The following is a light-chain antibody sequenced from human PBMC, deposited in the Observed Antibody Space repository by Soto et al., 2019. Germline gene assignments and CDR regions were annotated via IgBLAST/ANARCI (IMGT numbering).Light chain of an antibody. CDR3: IHALQSPPT. CDR2: LGS. Sequence: EIVMTQSPLSLPVTPGEPASISCRSSQSLLHSNGYDSLDWYLQKPGQSPQLLIYLGSNRASGVPARFSGSGSCTDFTLKISRVEADDVPLYYCIHALQSPPTFGQGTKVDIK. V-gene: IGKV2-28*01. J-gene: IGKJ1*01. CDR1: QSLLHSNGYDS.